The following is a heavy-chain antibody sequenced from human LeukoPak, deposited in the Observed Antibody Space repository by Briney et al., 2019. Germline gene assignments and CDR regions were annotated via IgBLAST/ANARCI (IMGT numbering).Heavy chain of an antibody. Sequence: PGGSLRLSCAASGFTFSAYPMHWVRQAPGEGLEYVSAITTSGDGTYYANSVKGRFTISRDNSKSTLYLQMGSLRPDDMGVYYCAGGGGSYDFWGQGTLVTVSS. J-gene: IGHJ4*02. D-gene: IGHD1-26*01. CDR2: ITTSGDGT. CDR3: AGGGGSYDF. V-gene: IGHV3-64*01. CDR1: GFTFSAYP.